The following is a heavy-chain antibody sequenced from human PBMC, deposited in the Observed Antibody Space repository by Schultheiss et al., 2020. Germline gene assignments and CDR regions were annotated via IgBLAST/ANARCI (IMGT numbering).Heavy chain of an antibody. J-gene: IGHJ6*02. CDR3: ARQSIGYSSSWYVYDYYYYGMDV. D-gene: IGHD6-13*01. Sequence: SETLSLTCTVSGGSISSYYWSWIRQPPGKGLEWIGEIYHSGSTNYNPSLKSRVTISVDTSKNQFSLKLSSVTAADTAVYYCARQSIGYSSSWYVYDYYYYGMDVWGQGNTGTVSS. CDR1: GGSISSYY. CDR2: IYHSGST. V-gene: IGHV4-59*08.